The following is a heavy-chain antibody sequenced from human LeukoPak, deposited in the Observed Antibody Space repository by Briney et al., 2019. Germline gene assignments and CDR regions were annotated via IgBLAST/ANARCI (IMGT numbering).Heavy chain of an antibody. V-gene: IGHV4-39*01. CDR2: IYYSGST. J-gene: IGHJ4*02. D-gene: IGHD3-16*01. CDR3: ARQGGAFYN. Sequence: TSSETVSLTCTVSGGSISSSSYYWGWIRQPPGKGLEWIGSIYYSGSTYYNPSLKSRVTISVDTSKNQFSLKLSSVTAADTAVYYCARQGGAFYNCGQGTLVTVSS. CDR1: GGSISSSSYY.